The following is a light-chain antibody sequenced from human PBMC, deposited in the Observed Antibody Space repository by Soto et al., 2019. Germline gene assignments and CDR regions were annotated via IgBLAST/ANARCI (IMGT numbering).Light chain of an antibody. Sequence: QSALTQPRSVSGSPGQSVTISCTGTSSDFGGYNYVSWYQQHPGKAPKLMIYDVNKRPSGVPDRFSGSKSGNTDSLTISGLQAEDEADYYCCSYAVTDVLFGGGTKLTVL. V-gene: IGLV2-11*01. CDR1: SSDFGGYNY. CDR2: DVN. J-gene: IGLJ2*01. CDR3: CSYAVTDVL.